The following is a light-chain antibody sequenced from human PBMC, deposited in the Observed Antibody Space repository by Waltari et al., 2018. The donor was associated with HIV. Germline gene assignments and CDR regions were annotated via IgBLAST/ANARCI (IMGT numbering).Light chain of an antibody. CDR1: QSVSSSY. Sequence: EIVLTPSPGTLSLSPGERATLPCRASQSVSSSYLAWYQQKPGQAPRLLIYGASSRATGIPDRFSGSGSGTDFTLTISRLEPEDFAVYYCQQYGSSPRTFGQGP. J-gene: IGKJ1*01. CDR2: GAS. CDR3: QQYGSSPRT. V-gene: IGKV3-20*01.